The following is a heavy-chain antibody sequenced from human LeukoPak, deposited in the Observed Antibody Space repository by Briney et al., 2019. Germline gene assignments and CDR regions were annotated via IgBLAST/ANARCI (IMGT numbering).Heavy chain of an antibody. CDR3: AREGYSEILGAFDL. Sequence: GGSLRLSCAASGFTFMSHEMNWVRQARGKGLEWDSYISPSGSTMYYADSVKGRFTMSRDNARNSLYLQMNSLRAEDTAVYYCAREGYSEILGAFDLWGQGTMVTVSS. CDR2: ISPSGSTM. CDR1: GFTFMSHE. J-gene: IGHJ3*01. D-gene: IGHD1-26*01. V-gene: IGHV3-48*03.